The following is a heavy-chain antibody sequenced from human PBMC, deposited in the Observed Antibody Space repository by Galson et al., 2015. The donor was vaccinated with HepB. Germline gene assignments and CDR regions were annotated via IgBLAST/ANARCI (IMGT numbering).Heavy chain of an antibody. V-gene: IGHV3-7*03. J-gene: IGHJ6*03. D-gene: IGHD3-22*01. CDR3: TRQGYYDNSGYLYYYYMDV. CDR1: GFTFSTYW. CDR2: IKQDGSEK. Sequence: SLRLSCAASGFTFSTYWMSWVRQAPGKGLEWVANIKQDGSEKYYVDSLKGRFTISRDNAKNSLYLQMNSLRAEDTAVYYCTRQGYYDNSGYLYYYYMDVWGKGTTVTVSS.